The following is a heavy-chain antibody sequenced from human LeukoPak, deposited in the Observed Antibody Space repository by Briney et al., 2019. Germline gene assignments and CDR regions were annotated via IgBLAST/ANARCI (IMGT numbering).Heavy chain of an antibody. CDR3: ARVDSSNYALDY. V-gene: IGHV4-59*11. Sequence: SETLSLTCTVSGGSISSHYWSWIRQPPGKGLEWIGYIYYSGSTNYNPSLKSRVTISVDTSKNQFSLKLSSETAADTAVYYCARVDSSNYALDYWGQGTLVTVSS. D-gene: IGHD4-11*01. J-gene: IGHJ4*02. CDR1: GGSISSHY. CDR2: IYYSGST.